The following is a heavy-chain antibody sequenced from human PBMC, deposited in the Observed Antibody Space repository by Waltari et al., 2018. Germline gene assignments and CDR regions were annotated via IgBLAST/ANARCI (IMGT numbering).Heavy chain of an antibody. CDR1: GCRFSSYW. CDR3: ARGRGYIIDY. V-gene: IGHV3-7*01. Sequence: EVQVVESGGGLVQPGGDLRLYCATSGCRFSSYWMNWVRQAPGKGLEWVAIIKGDGSEKHYVDSVKGRFTISRDNARNSLFLQMNSLRAEDTAVYFCARGRGYIIDYWGQGSLVTVSS. CDR2: IKGDGSEK. J-gene: IGHJ4*02. D-gene: IGHD3-22*01.